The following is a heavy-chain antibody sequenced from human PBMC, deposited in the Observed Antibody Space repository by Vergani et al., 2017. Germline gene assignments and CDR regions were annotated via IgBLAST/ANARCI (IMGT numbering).Heavy chain of an antibody. D-gene: IGHD5-24*01. J-gene: IGHJ4*02. CDR2: ISYDGSNK. CDR3: AKGLDLEDS. V-gene: IGHV3-30*18. Sequence: QVQLVESGGGVVQPGRSLRLSCAASGFTFSSYGMHWVRQAPGKGLARVAVISYDGSNKYYADPVKGRFTISRDNSKNTLYLQVNSLRAEDTAIYYCAKGLDLEDSWGQGSLVTVSS. CDR1: GFTFSSYG.